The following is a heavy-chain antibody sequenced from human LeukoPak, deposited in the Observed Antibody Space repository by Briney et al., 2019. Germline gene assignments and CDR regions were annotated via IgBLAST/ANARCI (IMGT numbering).Heavy chain of an antibody. V-gene: IGHV1-3*01. J-gene: IGHJ4*02. CDR1: GYTFITSS. D-gene: IGHD3-10*01. Sequence: ASVKVSCKTLGYTFITSSIYWVRQAPGQRLEWLGWITVASGNTRYSENLQGRVTLTRDTSANTAYMELHNLKFEDTAVYYCVGGSLGYWGQGPWSPSPQ. CDR3: VGGSLGY. CDR2: ITVASGNT.